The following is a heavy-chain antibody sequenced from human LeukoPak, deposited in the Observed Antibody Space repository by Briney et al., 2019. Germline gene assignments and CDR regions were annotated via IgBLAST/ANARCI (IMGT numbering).Heavy chain of an antibody. Sequence: SETLSLTCTVSGGSIRSYYWSWIRQAPGEGLEWISYIYYIGSPKYNPSLKSRVTTAIDTSKNQFSLKLSSVTAADTAVYYCARVGGSSGWYTDAFDIWGQGTMATVSS. CDR1: GGSIRSYY. V-gene: IGHV4-59*01. CDR3: ARVGGSSGWYTDAFDI. J-gene: IGHJ3*02. CDR2: IYYIGSP. D-gene: IGHD6-19*01.